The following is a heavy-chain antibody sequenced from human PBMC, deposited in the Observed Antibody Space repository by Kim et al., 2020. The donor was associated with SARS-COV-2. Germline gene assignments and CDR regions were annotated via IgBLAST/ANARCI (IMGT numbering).Heavy chain of an antibody. D-gene: IGHD6-13*01. CDR2: IKSKTDGGTT. CDR3: TTGYSSSWYDFDY. V-gene: IGHV3-15*01. J-gene: IGHJ4*02. CDR1: GFTFSNAW. Sequence: GGSLRLSCAASGFTFSNAWMSWVRQAPGKGLEWVGRIKSKTDGGTTDYAAPVKGRFTISRDDSKNTLYLQMNSLKTEDTAVYYCTTGYSSSWYDFDYWGQGTLVTVSS.